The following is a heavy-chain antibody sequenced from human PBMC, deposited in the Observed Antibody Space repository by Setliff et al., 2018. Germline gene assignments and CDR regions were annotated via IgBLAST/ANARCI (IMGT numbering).Heavy chain of an antibody. J-gene: IGHJ3*02. D-gene: IGHD1-26*01. CDR2: IGGGST. V-gene: IGHV3-66*01. CDR3: ARDRYSDGSYFDAFDI. Sequence: GGSLRLSCAASGFTVSSNEMSWVRQAPGKGLEWVSSIGGGSTYYADSREGRFIISRDNSRNTLHLQMNSLRAEDTAVYYCARDRYSDGSYFDAFDIWGQGTTVTVSS. CDR1: GFTVSSNE.